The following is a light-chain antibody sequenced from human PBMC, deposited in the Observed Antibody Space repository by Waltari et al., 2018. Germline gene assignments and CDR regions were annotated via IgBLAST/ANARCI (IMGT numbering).Light chain of an antibody. CDR1: QSVSSN. CDR3: QQYASWPPRYT. J-gene: IGKJ2*01. CDR2: GTS. V-gene: IGKV3-15*01. Sequence: EIVMTQSPVTLSVSPGERATLSCRASQSVSSNLAWYQQIPGQAPKLLIYGTSKAATGIPARFSGSGSGTDFTLTISSLQSEDSAVYFCQQYASWPPRYTFGQGTKLEIK.